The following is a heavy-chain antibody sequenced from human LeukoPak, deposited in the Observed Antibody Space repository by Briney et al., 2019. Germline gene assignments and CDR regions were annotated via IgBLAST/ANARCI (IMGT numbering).Heavy chain of an antibody. CDR2: ISPSGGST. J-gene: IGHJ4*02. CDR1: GYTFTSNY. Sequence: GASVKVSCKASGYTFTSNYMHWVRQAPGQGPEWMGVISPSGGSTTYAQKFQGRVTLTRDMSTSTDYLELSSLRSEDTAVYYCARGTRGLYYDSSGYDLGYWGQGTLVTVSS. D-gene: IGHD3-22*01. V-gene: IGHV1-46*01. CDR3: ARGTRGLYYDSSGYDLGY.